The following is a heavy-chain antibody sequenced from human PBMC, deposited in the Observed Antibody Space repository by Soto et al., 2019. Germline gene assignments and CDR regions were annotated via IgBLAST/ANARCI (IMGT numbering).Heavy chain of an antibody. Sequence: QVQLVESGGGVVQPGRSLRLSCAASGFTFSSYAMHWVRQAPGKGLEWVAVISYDGSNKYYADSVKGRFTISRDNSKNTLYLQMNSLRAEDTAVYYCASLTVTTITDWGQGTMVTFSS. CDR1: GFTFSSYA. CDR3: ASLTVTTITD. CDR2: ISYDGSNK. V-gene: IGHV3-30-3*01. D-gene: IGHD5-12*01. J-gene: IGHJ3*01.